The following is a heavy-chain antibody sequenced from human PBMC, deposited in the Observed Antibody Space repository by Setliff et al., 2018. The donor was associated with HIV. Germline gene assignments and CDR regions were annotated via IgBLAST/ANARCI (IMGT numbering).Heavy chain of an antibody. V-gene: IGHV1-69*05. CDR2: IIPIFGTA. CDR1: GGTFSSYA. J-gene: IGHJ4*02. Sequence: PSVKVSCKASGGTFSSYAISWVRQAPGQGLEWMGGIIPIFGTANYAQKFQGRVTITTDESTSTAYMELSSLRSEDTAVYYCARDLGSSSSGGINYWGQGTLVTVSS. D-gene: IGHD6-6*01. CDR3: ARDLGSSSSGGINY.